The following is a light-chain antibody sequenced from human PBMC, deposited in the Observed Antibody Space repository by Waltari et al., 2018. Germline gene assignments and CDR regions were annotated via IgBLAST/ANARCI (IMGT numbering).Light chain of an antibody. CDR1: QSVSTTY. V-gene: IGKV3-20*01. CDR2: GAS. J-gene: IGKJ4*01. Sequence: EIVLTQSPGTLSLSPGERATLACRASQSVSTTYVAWYQQRPGQAPRLLIYGASSRATGTPDRFSGSGSGTDFTLTISRLEPEDFAVYYCQRYGNSPRVTFGGGTKVEIK. CDR3: QRYGNSPRVT.